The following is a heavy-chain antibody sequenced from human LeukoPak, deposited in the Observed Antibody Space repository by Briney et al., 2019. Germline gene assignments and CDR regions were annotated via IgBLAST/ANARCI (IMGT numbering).Heavy chain of an antibody. D-gene: IGHD1-26*01. CDR3: AKEEWELPWFDP. J-gene: IGHJ5*02. V-gene: IGHV3-30*02. Sequence: PGGSLRLSCAASGFTFSSYGMHWVRQAPGKGLEWVAFIRYDGSNKYYADSVKGRFTISRDNSKNTLYLQMNSLRAEDTAVYYCAKEEWELPWFDPWGQGTLVTVSS. CDR2: IRYDGSNK. CDR1: GFTFSSYG.